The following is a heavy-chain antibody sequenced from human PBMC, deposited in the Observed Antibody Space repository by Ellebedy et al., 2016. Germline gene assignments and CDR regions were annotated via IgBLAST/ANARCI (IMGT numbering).Heavy chain of an antibody. V-gene: IGHV5-51*01. CDR2: IYPGNYPHNSDT. CDR3: ARRSYDDIVVVPAATFDY. CDR1: GYSFTYYW. J-gene: IGHJ4*02. Sequence: ASVKVSCKTSGYSFTYYWIGWVRQMPGKGLEWMGVIYPGNYPHNSDTRYSPSFQGQVTISVDKSINTAYLQWNSLKASDTAMYYCARRSYDDIVVVPAATFDYWGQGTLVTVSS. D-gene: IGHD2-2*01.